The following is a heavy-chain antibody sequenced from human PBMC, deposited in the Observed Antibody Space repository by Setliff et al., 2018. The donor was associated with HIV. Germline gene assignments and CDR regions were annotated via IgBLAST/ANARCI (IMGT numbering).Heavy chain of an antibody. D-gene: IGHD1-1*01. V-gene: IGHV4-61*02. Sequence: SETLSLTCTVSGVSINSGNYYWGWIRQPAGKRLEGIGRIYSSGNTNYNPSLKSRVTISADTSKNQFSLRLKSVTAAETAVYYWARGGDGYNPGGGTFDHWGQGTLVTVSS. CDR2: IYSSGNT. CDR3: ARGGDGYNPGGGTFDH. CDR1: GVSINSGNYY. J-gene: IGHJ4*02.